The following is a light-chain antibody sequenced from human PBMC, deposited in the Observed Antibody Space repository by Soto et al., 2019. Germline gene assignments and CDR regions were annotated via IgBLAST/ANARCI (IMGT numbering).Light chain of an antibody. CDR1: QSLSNTS. CDR2: GAS. J-gene: IGKJ1*01. Sequence: EIVLTQSPRTLSLSPGERATLSCRASQSLSNTSLAWYQQKPGQAPRLLISGASTRAADMPGRFSGSGSGTEFTLTIGSLEPEDPAVYHCQQYNSSPRTFGRGTKVDI. V-gene: IGKV3-20*01. CDR3: QQYNSSPRT.